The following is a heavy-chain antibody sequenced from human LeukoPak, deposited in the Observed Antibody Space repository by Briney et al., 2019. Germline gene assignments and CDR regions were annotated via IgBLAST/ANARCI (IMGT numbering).Heavy chain of an antibody. V-gene: IGHV5-51*01. Sequence: GEXXKISCKGSGYSFTSYWIGWVRQMPGKGLEWMGIIYPGDSDTRYSPSFQGQVTISADKSIRTAYLQWSSLKASDTAMYYCARVPYDFWSGYPDLYYYYYYMDVWGKGTTVTVSS. D-gene: IGHD3-3*01. J-gene: IGHJ6*03. CDR1: GYSFTSYW. CDR2: IYPGDSDT. CDR3: ARVPYDFWSGYPDLYYYYYYMDV.